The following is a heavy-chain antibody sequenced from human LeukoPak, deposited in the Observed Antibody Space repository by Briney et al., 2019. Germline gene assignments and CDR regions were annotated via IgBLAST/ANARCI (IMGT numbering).Heavy chain of an antibody. CDR3: AAKGYYGSGSYHG. CDR1: GGSISSSNW. Sequence: PSETLSLTCTVSGGSISSSNWWSWVRPPPGKGLEWIGEIYHSGSTNYNPSLKSRVTISVDKSKNHFSLKLSSVTAADTAVYYCAAKGYYGSGSYHGWGQGTLVTVSS. J-gene: IGHJ4*02. D-gene: IGHD3-10*01. V-gene: IGHV4-4*02. CDR2: IYHSGST.